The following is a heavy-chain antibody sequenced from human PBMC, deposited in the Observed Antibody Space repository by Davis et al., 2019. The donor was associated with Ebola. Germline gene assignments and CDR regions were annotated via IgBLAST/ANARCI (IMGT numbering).Heavy chain of an antibody. D-gene: IGHD1-26*01. CDR1: GLTVSDNY. V-gene: IGHV3-53*01. J-gene: IGHJ4*02. CDR3: ARGDVESVGYYFDQ. Sequence: PGGSLRLSCEATGLTVSDNYMSWVRQAPGKGLEWVSVMFGGRIHDADPVKGRFTISGDTSKNTVYLEMPSLRAEDTAVYYCARGDVESVGYYFDQWGQGGLVTVSS. CDR2: MFGGRI.